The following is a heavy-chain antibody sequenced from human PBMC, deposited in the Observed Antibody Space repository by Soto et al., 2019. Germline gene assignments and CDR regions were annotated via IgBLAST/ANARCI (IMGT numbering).Heavy chain of an antibody. Sequence: QVQLVESGGGVIQHGRSLRLSCTASGFTFSSYAMHWVRQAPGKGLEGVAVISCDGSNKYYADSVKGRFTISRDNSKNTLYLQMNSLRAEDTAVYYCARDKRDLRFLEWSYYFDFWGQGTLVTVSS. V-gene: IGHV3-30-3*01. CDR1: GFTFSSYA. J-gene: IGHJ4*02. CDR2: ISCDGSNK. CDR3: ARDKRDLRFLEWSYYFDF. D-gene: IGHD3-3*01.